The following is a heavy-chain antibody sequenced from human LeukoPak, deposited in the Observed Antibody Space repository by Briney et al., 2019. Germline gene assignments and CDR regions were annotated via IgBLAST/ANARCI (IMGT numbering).Heavy chain of an antibody. CDR2: INHSGST. CDR3: ARGRSGSRSGDEGGYYFDY. V-gene: IGHV4-34*01. CDR1: GGSISSYY. Sequence: PSETLSLTCTVSGGSISSYYWSWIRQPPGKGLEWIGEINHSGSTNYNPSLKSRVTISVDTSKNQFSLKLSSVTAADTAVYYCARGRSGSRSGDEGGYYFDYWGQGTLVTVSS. J-gene: IGHJ4*02. D-gene: IGHD1-26*01.